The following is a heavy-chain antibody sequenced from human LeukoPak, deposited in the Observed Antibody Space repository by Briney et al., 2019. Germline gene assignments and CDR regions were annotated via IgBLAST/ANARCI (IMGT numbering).Heavy chain of an antibody. D-gene: IGHD6-6*01. V-gene: IGHV3-30-3*01. Sequence: GGSLRLSCAASGSTFSSYAMHWVRQAPGKGLEWVAVISYDGSNKYYADSVKGQFTISRDNSKNTLYLQMNSLRAEDTAVYYCAREDGSSSYLFDYWGQGTLVTVSS. CDR2: ISYDGSNK. J-gene: IGHJ4*02. CDR3: AREDGSSSYLFDY. CDR1: GSTFSSYA.